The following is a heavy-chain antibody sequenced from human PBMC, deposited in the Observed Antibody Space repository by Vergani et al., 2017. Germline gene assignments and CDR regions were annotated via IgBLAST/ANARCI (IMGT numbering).Heavy chain of an antibody. CDR2: ISNSGNTI. CDR3: ARDXRDYNNYPGTFDI. CDR1: GFSFSDHY. Sequence: QVQLVESGGGLVKPGGSLRLSCAASGFSFSDHYMTSIRQASGKGLEWVSYISNSGNTIEYADSVKGRFSISRDNAKSSLFLQMDSLRAEDTAVYYCARDXRDYNNYPGTFDIWGQGSMVTVSS. D-gene: IGHD5-24*01. J-gene: IGHJ3*02. V-gene: IGHV3-11*01.